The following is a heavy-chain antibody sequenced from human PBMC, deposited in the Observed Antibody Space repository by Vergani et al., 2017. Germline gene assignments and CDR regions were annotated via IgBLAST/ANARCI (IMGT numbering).Heavy chain of an antibody. CDR1: GGSISSYY. V-gene: IGHV4-59*01. CDR2: IYYSGST. Sequence: QVQLQESGPGLVKPSETLSLTCTVSGGSISSYYWSWIRQPPGKGLEWIGYIYYSGSTNYNPSLKSRVTISVDTSKNQFSLKLSSVTAADTAVYYCARGVVAAAGDAFDIWGQGTMVTVSS. D-gene: IGHD6-13*01. CDR3: ARGVVAAAGDAFDI. J-gene: IGHJ3*02.